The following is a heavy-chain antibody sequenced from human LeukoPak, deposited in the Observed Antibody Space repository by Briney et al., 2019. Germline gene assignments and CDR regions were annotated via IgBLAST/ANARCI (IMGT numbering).Heavy chain of an antibody. CDR1: GYTFTGYY. Sequence: ASVKVSCKASGYTFTGYYMHWVRQAPGQGLEWMGWINPNSGGTNYAQKFQGRVTMTRDTSISTAYMELSRLRSDDTAVYYCAIGELQGITMDRGVPGYWGQGTLVTVSS. V-gene: IGHV1-2*02. J-gene: IGHJ4*02. D-gene: IGHD3-10*01. CDR3: AIGELQGITMDRGVPGY. CDR2: INPNSGGT.